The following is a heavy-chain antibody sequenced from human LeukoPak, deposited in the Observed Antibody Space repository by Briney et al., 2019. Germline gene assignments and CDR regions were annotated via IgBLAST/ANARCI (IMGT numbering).Heavy chain of an antibody. Sequence: PGGSLRLSCAASGFIFSSHGMHWVRQAPGKGLEWVAIMWYDGSNKYFADSVKGRFTISRDNSKNTLYLQMNSLRAEDTAVYYCARSRSNVLMVYAIDAFDIWGQGTMVTVSS. CDR1: GFIFSSHG. CDR2: MWYDGSNK. J-gene: IGHJ3*02. CDR3: ARSRSNVLMVYAIDAFDI. D-gene: IGHD2-8*01. V-gene: IGHV3-33*01.